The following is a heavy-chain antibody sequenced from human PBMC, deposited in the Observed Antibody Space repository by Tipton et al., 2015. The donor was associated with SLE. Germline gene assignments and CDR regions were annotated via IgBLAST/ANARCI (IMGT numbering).Heavy chain of an antibody. CDR3: ARLVEVEQLALGYYYYMDV. Sequence: TLSLTCTVSGGSISSHYWGWIRQPPGKGLEWIGYIYYSGSTNYNPSLKSRVTISVDTSKNQFSLKLSSVTAADTAVYYCARLVEVEQLALGYYYYMDVWGKGTTVTVSS. J-gene: IGHJ6*03. CDR1: GGSISSHY. CDR2: IYYSGST. V-gene: IGHV4-59*11. D-gene: IGHD6-6*01.